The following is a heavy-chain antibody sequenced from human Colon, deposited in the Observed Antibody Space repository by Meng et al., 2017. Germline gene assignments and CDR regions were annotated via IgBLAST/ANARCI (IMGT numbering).Heavy chain of an antibody. CDR2: IYHSGST. J-gene: IGHJ4*02. V-gene: IGHV4-4*02. Sequence: QVPLQGSGPGLVKPSGTLPLTCAVSGGSISSSNWWSWVRHPPGKVLECIGEIYHSGSTNYNPSLKSRVTISVDKSKNQFSLKLSSVTAADTAVYYCARVRIYGLSDYWGQGTLVTVSS. CDR1: GGSISSSNW. CDR3: ARVRIYGLSDY. D-gene: IGHD4-17*01.